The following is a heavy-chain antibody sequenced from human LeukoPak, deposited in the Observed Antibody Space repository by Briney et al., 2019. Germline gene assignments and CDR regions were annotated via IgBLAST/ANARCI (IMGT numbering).Heavy chain of an antibody. V-gene: IGHV1-2*02. Sequence: GASVKVSCKPSGYTFTVYYIHWVRQAPRQGLEWMGWINPTSGATNYAQKFQGRVTMTRDTSISTAYMELNSLRSDDTAVYYCARGGYGDVWSKGTTVTVSS. J-gene: IGHJ6*04. CDR3: ARGGYGDV. CDR2: INPTSGAT. D-gene: IGHD5-12*01. CDR1: GYTFTVYY.